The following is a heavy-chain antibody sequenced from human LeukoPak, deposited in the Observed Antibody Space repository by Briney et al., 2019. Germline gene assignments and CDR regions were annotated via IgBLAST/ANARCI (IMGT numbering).Heavy chain of an antibody. J-gene: IGHJ4*02. CDR1: GYSFTSYW. D-gene: IGHD3-10*01. V-gene: IGHV5-51*01. Sequence: GESLKISCKGSGYSFTSYWIGWVRQMPGKGLEWMGIIYPGDSDTRYSPSFQGQVTISADKSISTAYLQWSSLKASDTAMYYCASSLLWFGELPLHWGRGTLVTVSS. CDR3: ASSLLWFGELPLH. CDR2: IYPGDSDT.